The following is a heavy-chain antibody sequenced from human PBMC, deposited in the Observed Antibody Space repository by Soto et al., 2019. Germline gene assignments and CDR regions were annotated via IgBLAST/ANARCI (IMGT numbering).Heavy chain of an antibody. J-gene: IGHJ6*02. D-gene: IGHD1-20*01. CDR1: AGTFSGYY. CDR2: INHSGST. Sequence: PSETLSLTCAVSAGTFSGYYWSWIRQPPGKRLEWIGEINHSGSTNYNPSLKSRVTISVDTSKNQFSLKLGSVTAGDTAVYYCARIRLSSRRYNWNDHCYYYYRQDVWGQGSTVPASS. V-gene: IGHV4-34*01. CDR3: ARIRLSSRRYNWNDHCYYYYRQDV.